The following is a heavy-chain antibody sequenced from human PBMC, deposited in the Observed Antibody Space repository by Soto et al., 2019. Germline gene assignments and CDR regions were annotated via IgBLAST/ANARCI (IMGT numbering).Heavy chain of an antibody. J-gene: IGHJ3*02. CDR2: IIPILGIA. D-gene: IGHD2-2*01. CDR1: GGTFSSYT. Sequence: ASVKVSCKASGGTFSSYTISWVRQAPGQGLEWMGRIIPILGIANYAQKFQGRVTITADKSTSTAYMELSSLRSEDTAVYYCARELTQLIVVVPAAMGDDAFDIWGQGTMVTVSS. CDR3: ARELTQLIVVVPAAMGDDAFDI. V-gene: IGHV1-69*04.